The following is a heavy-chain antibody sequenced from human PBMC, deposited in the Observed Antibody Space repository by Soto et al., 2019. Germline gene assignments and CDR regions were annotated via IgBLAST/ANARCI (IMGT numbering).Heavy chain of an antibody. Sequence: QVQLQESGPGLVKPSQTLSLTCTVSGGSISSGDYYWSWIRQPPGKGLEWIGYIYYSGSTYYNPSLKSRVTIPVDTSKNQFSLKLSSVTAADTAVYYCARDLPRIAAAGAPGMDVWGQGTTVTVSS. V-gene: IGHV4-30-4*01. CDR3: ARDLPRIAAAGAPGMDV. CDR1: GGSISSGDYY. CDR2: IYYSGST. J-gene: IGHJ6*02. D-gene: IGHD6-13*01.